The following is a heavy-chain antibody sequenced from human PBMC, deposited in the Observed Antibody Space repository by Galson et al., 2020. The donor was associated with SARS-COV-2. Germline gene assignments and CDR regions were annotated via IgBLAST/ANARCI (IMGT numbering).Heavy chain of an antibody. CDR1: GFTFSSYA. D-gene: IGHD6-13*01. Sequence: GGSLRLSCAASGFTFSSYAMHWVRQAPGKGLEGVAVISYDGSNKNYADSVKGRFTISRDNSKNTLYLQMNSLRGEDTAVYYCASSWPINNYDGMGVWGQGTTFTVSS. CDR2: ISYDGSNK. J-gene: IGHJ6*02. CDR3: ASSWPINNYDGMGV. V-gene: IGHV3-30-3*01.